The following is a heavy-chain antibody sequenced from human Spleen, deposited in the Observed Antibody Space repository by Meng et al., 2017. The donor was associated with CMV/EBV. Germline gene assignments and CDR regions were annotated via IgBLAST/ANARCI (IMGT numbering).Heavy chain of an antibody. CDR1: GFTFKYFA. CDR2: INSDGSSS. Sequence: GGSLRLSCTASGFTFKYFAMGWVRQAPGKRLEWVSRINSDGSSSNYADSVKGRFTISRDNAKNTLYLQMNSLRAEDTAVYYCARGVVPAAYGMDVWGQGTTVTVSS. J-gene: IGHJ6*02. CDR3: ARGVVPAAYGMDV. V-gene: IGHV3-74*01. D-gene: IGHD2-2*01.